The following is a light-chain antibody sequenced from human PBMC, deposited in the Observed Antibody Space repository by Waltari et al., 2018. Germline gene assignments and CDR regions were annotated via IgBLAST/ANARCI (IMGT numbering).Light chain of an antibody. J-gene: IGKJ1*01. V-gene: IGKV1-39*01. CDR1: QFVSSY. CDR3: QQSYTSPPT. CDR2: ATA. Sequence: DIQMTQSPSSLSASIGDRVTISCLASQFVSSYLNWFQQKPGKAPKLLIYATASLQSGVPSRFSGAGAGTDFTLTISSLQPDDFATYYCQQSYTSPPTFGQGTNVEIK.